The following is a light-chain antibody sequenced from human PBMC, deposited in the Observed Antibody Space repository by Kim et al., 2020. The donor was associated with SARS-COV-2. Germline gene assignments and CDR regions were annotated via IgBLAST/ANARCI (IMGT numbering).Light chain of an antibody. CDR1: QGISNY. CDR2: GAS. J-gene: IGKJ2*01. Sequence: SAAVGDRVTCHCRTSQGISNYLAWYQEKPGKVPKLLIYGASTLQPGVPSRFSGTGSETDFTLTINTLQPEDVATYYCQKYDSGPYTFGQGTKLEI. V-gene: IGKV1-27*01. CDR3: QKYDSGPYT.